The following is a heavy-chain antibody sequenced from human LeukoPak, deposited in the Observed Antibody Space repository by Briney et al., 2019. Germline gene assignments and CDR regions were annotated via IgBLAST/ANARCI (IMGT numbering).Heavy chain of an antibody. Sequence: PGGSLRLSCAASGFTFSSYGMHWVRQAPGKGLEWVSAISGSGGSTYYADSVKGRFTISRDNSKNTLYLQMNSLRAEDTAVYYCARDLYYDFWSGRPFAPPYYFDYWGQGTLVTVSS. D-gene: IGHD3-3*01. J-gene: IGHJ4*02. CDR2: ISGSGGST. V-gene: IGHV3-23*01. CDR1: GFTFSSYG. CDR3: ARDLYYDFWSGRPFAPPYYFDY.